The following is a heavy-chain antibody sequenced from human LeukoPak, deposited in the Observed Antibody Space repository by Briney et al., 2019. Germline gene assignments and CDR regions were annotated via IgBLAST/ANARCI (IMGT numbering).Heavy chain of an antibody. D-gene: IGHD4-17*01. J-gene: IGHJ4*02. CDR1: GFTFSSYA. V-gene: IGHV3-23*01. CDR3: ARDYGDDPWGDY. CDR2: ISGSGGST. Sequence: GGSLRLSCAASGFTFSSYAMSWVRQAPGKGLEWVSAISGSGGSTYYADSVKGRFTISRDNSKNTLYLQMNSLRAEDTAVYYCARDYGDDPWGDYWGQGTLVTVSS.